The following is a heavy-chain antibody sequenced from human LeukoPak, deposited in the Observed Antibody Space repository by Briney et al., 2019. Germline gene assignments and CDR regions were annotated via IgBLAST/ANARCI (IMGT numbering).Heavy chain of an antibody. Sequence: GGSLRLSCAASGFTFSIYAMNWVRQAPGKGLEWVSSISASGDSTYYADSLKGRCTISRDNSKNTLYLQMNSLRAEDTAVYYCAKGGSYFSDAFDIWGQGTMVIVSS. CDR1: GFTFSIYA. V-gene: IGHV3-23*01. J-gene: IGHJ3*02. D-gene: IGHD1-26*01. CDR3: AKGGSYFSDAFDI. CDR2: ISASGDST.